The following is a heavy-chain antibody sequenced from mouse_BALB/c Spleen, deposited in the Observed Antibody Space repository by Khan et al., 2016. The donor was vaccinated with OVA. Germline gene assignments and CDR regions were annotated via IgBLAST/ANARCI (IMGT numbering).Heavy chain of an antibody. V-gene: IGHV1S56*01. J-gene: IGHJ4*01. CDR1: GYIFTSYY. D-gene: IGHD1-1*02. CDR3: ASWGGGYPSYTMDY. Sequence: QVQLKESGPELVKPGASVRISCKASGYIFTSYYIHWVKQRPGQGLEWIGGIYPGSINSNYNENFKGQATLSADKSSSTAYMQLSSLTSEDSAVYFCASWGGGYPSYTMDYWGQGTSVTVSA. CDR2: IYPGSINS.